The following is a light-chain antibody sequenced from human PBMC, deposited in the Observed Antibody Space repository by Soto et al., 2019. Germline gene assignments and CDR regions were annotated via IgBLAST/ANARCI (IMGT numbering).Light chain of an antibody. CDR1: HAINVY. Sequence: DIQMAQSPSSLSASIGDTVTITCRASHAINVYLTWYQQKPGEAPKLLIYSASTLHSGVPSRFTGSGSETDFTLTIRSLQPEDFATYYCQHYNSYSEAFGQGTKVDIK. CDR3: QHYNSYSEA. J-gene: IGKJ1*01. V-gene: IGKV1-16*01. CDR2: SAS.